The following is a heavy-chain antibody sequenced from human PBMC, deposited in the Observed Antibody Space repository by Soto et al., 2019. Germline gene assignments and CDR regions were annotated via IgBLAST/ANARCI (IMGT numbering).Heavy chain of an antibody. CDR3: ARGRFSSSWFKNWFDP. D-gene: IGHD6-13*01. Sequence: SETLSLTCAVYGGSFSGYYWSWIRQPPGKGLEWIGEINHSGSTNYNPSLKSRVTISVDTSKNQFSLKLSSVTAADTAVYYCARGRFSSSWFKNWFDPWGQGTLVTSPQ. V-gene: IGHV4-34*01. CDR1: GGSFSGYY. CDR2: INHSGST. J-gene: IGHJ5*02.